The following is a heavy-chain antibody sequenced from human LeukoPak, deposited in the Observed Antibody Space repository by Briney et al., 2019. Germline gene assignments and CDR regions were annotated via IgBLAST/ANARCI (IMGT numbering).Heavy chain of an antibody. CDR3: ARDGFVGAADY. V-gene: IGHV3-7*01. CDR2: INQDGSEK. CDR1: AFTLSSYS. J-gene: IGHJ4*02. D-gene: IGHD6-13*01. Sequence: PGGSLRLSCAASAFTLSSYSVSWVRQAPGKGPEWVANINQDGSEKHYVDSVKGRFTISRDNAKNSLFLQMNSLRVEDTAVFYCARDGFVGAADYWGQGTLVTVSS.